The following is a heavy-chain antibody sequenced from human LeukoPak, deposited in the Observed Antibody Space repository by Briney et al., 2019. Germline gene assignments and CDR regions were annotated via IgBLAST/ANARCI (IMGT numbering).Heavy chain of an antibody. D-gene: IGHD3-22*01. Sequence: GGSLRLSCEASGFTFSRFGMHWARQAPGKGLEWVAVIWYDGSNQDYADSVKGRFTISRDNSKNTLYLQVSSLRTEDTAVYYCARDRWYDGSGYIAAFDYWGQGTLVTVS. CDR1: GFTFSRFG. V-gene: IGHV3-33*01. CDR3: ARDRWYDGSGYIAAFDY. CDR2: IWYDGSNQ. J-gene: IGHJ4*02.